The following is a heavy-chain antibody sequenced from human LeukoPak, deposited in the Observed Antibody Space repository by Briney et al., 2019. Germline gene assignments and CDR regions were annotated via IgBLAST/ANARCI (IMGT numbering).Heavy chain of an antibody. Sequence: PGGSLRLSCAASGFTFSSYGMHWVRQAPGKGLKWVAFIQYDGSNKYYADSVKGRFTISRDNSKNTLYLQMNSLKNEDTAVYYCVTEVSGSFPTWGQGTLVTVSS. J-gene: IGHJ4*02. D-gene: IGHD1-26*01. V-gene: IGHV3-30*02. CDR1: GFTFSSYG. CDR3: VTEVSGSFPT. CDR2: IQYDGSNK.